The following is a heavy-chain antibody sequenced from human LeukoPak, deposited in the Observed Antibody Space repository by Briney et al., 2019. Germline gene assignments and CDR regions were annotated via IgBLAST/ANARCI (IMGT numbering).Heavy chain of an antibody. CDR1: GFTFSHYG. D-gene: IGHD6-19*01. V-gene: IGHV3-30*03. CDR3: ARGYSSGWQPFFDY. Sequence: GGSLRLSCAASGFTFSHYGVHWVRQAPGKGLEWVAVISYDGSNKYYADSVKGRFTISRDNSKNTVFLQMNSLRAEDTAVYYCARGYSSGWQPFFDYWGQGTLVTVSS. CDR2: ISYDGSNK. J-gene: IGHJ4*02.